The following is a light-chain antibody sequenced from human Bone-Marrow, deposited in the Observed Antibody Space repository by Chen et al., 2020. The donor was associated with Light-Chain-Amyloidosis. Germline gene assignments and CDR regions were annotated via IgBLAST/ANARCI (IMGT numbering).Light chain of an antibody. Sequence: IVMTQSPDSLAVSLGERATINCKSSQSVLYSSNNKNDLAWYQQKPGQPPKLLIYWASTRESGVPDRFSGSGSGTDFTLTISSLQAEDVAVYYCQQYYSLYTFGQGTKLEIK. CDR1: QSVLYSSNNKND. J-gene: IGKJ2*01. CDR3: QQYYSLYT. V-gene: IGKV4-1*01. CDR2: WAS.